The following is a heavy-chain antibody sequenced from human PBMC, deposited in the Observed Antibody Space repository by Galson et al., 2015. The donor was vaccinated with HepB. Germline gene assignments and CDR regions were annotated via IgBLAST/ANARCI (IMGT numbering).Heavy chain of an antibody. D-gene: IGHD3-10*01. CDR1: GFTFSSYG. CDR2: IRYDGSNK. CDR3: AKDKGLNYYGSGTLFDY. J-gene: IGHJ4*02. Sequence: SLRLSCAASGFTFSSYGMHWVRQAPGKGLEWVAFIRYDGSNKYYADSVKGRFTISRDNSKNTLYLQMNSLRAEDTAVYYCAKDKGLNYYGSGTLFDYWGQGTLVTVSS. V-gene: IGHV3-30*02.